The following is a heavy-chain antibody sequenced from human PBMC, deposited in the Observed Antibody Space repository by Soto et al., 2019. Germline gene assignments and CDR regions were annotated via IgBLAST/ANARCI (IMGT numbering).Heavy chain of an antibody. V-gene: IGHV4-59*01. Sequence: SETLSLTCTFSGCSISSYYWSWIRQPPGKGLEWIGYIYYSGSTNYNPSLKSRVTISVDTSKNQFSLKLSSVTAADTAVYYCATNIAAAGYWFDPWGQGTLVTVSS. D-gene: IGHD6-13*01. CDR3: ATNIAAAGYWFDP. CDR2: IYYSGST. J-gene: IGHJ5*02. CDR1: GCSISSYY.